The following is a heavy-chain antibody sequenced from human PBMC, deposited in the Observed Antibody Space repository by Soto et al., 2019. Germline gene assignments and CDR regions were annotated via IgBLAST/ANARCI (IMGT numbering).Heavy chain of an antibody. D-gene: IGHD3-22*01. V-gene: IGHV1-69*01. J-gene: IGHJ6*02. CDR1: GGTPSNSA. Sequence: QVHLLLQSGAEVKKPGSSVKVSCKASGGTPSNSAISWVRQAPGQGLERMGGIIPVFGLVKYAQNFQGRVTITADESTNTASMELSSLRPEDTAVYYCAGGRLVVVGRRAYYGMDVWGQGTTVTVSS. CDR3: AGGRLVVVGRRAYYGMDV. CDR2: IIPVFGLV.